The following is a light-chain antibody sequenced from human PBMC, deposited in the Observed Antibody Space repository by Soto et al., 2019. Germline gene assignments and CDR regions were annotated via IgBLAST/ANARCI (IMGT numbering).Light chain of an antibody. CDR3: QQRSNWPSIT. V-gene: IGKV3D-20*02. CDR2: GAS. Sequence: EIVLTQSPGTLSLSPGDRATLSCRASQTVSNNYLAWCQQKPGQAPRLLIYGASTRATCIPARFSGSGSGTDFTLTINSLEPADFAVYYCQQRSNWPSITFGQGTRLEIK. J-gene: IGKJ5*01. CDR1: QTVSNNY.